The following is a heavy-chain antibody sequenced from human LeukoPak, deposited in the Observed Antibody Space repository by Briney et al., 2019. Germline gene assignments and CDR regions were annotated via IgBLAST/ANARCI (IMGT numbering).Heavy chain of an antibody. D-gene: IGHD3-3*01. V-gene: IGHV3-49*04. Sequence: GGSLRLSCTASGFTFGDYAMSWVRQAPGKGLEWVGFIRSKAYGGTTEYAASVKGRFTISRDDSKSIAYLQMNSLKTEDTAVYYCTRVDYDFWSGYWPDDYWGQGTLATVSS. J-gene: IGHJ4*02. CDR1: GFTFGDYA. CDR3: TRVDYDFWSGYWPDDY. CDR2: IRSKAYGGTT.